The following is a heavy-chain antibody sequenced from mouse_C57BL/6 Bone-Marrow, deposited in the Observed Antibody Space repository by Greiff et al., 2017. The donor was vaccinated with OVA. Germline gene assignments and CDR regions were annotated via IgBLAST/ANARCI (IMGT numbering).Heavy chain of an antibody. D-gene: IGHD1-1*01. CDR3: ARRFITTVVASFDY. V-gene: IGHV5-6*02. CDR1: GFTFSSYG. CDR2: ISSGGSYT. Sequence: EVMLVESGGDLVKPGGSLKLSCAASGFTFSSYGMSWVRQTPDKRLEWVATISSGGSYTYYPDSVKGRFTISRDNAKNTLYLQMSSLKSEDTAMYYCARRFITTVVASFDYWGQGTTLTVSS. J-gene: IGHJ2*01.